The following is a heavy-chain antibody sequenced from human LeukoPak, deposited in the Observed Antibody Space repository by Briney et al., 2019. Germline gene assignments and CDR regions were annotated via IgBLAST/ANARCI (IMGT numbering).Heavy chain of an antibody. CDR1: GFTFNNYA. V-gene: IGHV3-23*01. Sequence: GGSLRLSCAASGFTFNNYAMSWVRQAPGKGLEWVSTIGFGDDSAYYADSVKGRFTISRDNSKSSLYLQMNSLRAEDTAVYYRARDLPDSSGYQPMDYWGQGTLVTVSS. J-gene: IGHJ4*02. CDR2: IGFGDDSA. D-gene: IGHD3-22*01. CDR3: ARDLPDSSGYQPMDY.